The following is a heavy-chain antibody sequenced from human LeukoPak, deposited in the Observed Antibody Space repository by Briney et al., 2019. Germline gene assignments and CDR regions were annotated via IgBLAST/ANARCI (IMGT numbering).Heavy chain of an antibody. J-gene: IGHJ4*02. Sequence: GASVKVSCKASGGTFSSYIISWVRQAPGQGLECMGGIFPLFGTANYAQKFQGRVTITTDESTSTAYMELSSLRSEDTAVYYCASRVRGPFPFDYWGQGTLVTVSS. CDR2: IFPLFGTA. D-gene: IGHD3-10*01. CDR3: ASRVRGPFPFDY. V-gene: IGHV1-69*05. CDR1: GGTFSSYI.